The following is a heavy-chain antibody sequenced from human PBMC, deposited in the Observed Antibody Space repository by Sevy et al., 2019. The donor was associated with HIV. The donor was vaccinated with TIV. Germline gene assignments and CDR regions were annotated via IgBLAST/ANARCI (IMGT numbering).Heavy chain of an antibody. V-gene: IGHV3-23*01. Sequence: GGSLRLSCAASGFTFSTYTMNWVRQAPGKGLEWVSAIRGSGGSTYYADSVKGRFTISRDKSKNTLYLQMNNLRAEDTAVYYCAKGDSTFYGMDVWGQGTTVTVSS. CDR1: GFTFSTYT. CDR3: AKGDSTFYGMDV. J-gene: IGHJ6*02. CDR2: IRGSGGST. D-gene: IGHD6-13*01.